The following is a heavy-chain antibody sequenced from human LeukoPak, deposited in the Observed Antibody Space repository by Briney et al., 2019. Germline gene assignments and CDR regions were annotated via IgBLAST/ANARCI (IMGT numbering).Heavy chain of an antibody. Sequence: GASVTVSCKASGYTFTGYYMHWVRQAPGQGLEWMGWINPNSGGTNYAQKFQGRVTMTRDTSISTAYMELSRLRSDDTAVYYCAREYCSSTSCSDAFDIWGQGTMVTVSS. CDR1: GYTFTGYY. D-gene: IGHD2-2*01. J-gene: IGHJ3*02. V-gene: IGHV1-2*02. CDR2: INPNSGGT. CDR3: AREYCSSTSCSDAFDI.